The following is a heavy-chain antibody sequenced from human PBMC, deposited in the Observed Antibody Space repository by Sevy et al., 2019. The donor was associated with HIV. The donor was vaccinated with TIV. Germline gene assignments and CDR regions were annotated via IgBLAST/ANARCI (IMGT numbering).Heavy chain of an antibody. J-gene: IGHJ6*03. V-gene: IGHV3-21*01. CDR3: ASPPRDYSGSHFYMDV. Sequence: GGSLRLSCAASGFTFSSYSMNWVRQAPGKGLEWVSSISSSSSYIYYADSVKGRFTLSRDNAKNSLYLQMNSLRAEDTAVYYCASPPRDYSGSHFYMDVGGKGTTVTVSS. CDR2: ISSSSSYI. D-gene: IGHD1-26*01. CDR1: GFTFSSYS.